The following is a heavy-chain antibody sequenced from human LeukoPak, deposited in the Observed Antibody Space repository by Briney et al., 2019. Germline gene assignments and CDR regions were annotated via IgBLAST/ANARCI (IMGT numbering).Heavy chain of an antibody. J-gene: IGHJ4*02. V-gene: IGHV1-46*01. Sequence: ASVKVSCKASGYTFTSYYMHWVRQAPGQGLEWMGIINPSGGSTSYAQKFQGRVTMTRDMSTSTVYMELSRLKSDDTAVYYCARSNWNYDLPGYYFDYWGQGTLVTVSS. D-gene: IGHD1-7*01. CDR2: INPSGGST. CDR3: ARSNWNYDLPGYYFDY. CDR1: GYTFTSYY.